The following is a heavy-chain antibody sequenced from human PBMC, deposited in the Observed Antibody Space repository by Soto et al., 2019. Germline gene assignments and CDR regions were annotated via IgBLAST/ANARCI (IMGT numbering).Heavy chain of an antibody. J-gene: IGHJ1*01. CDR3: ARWGTTGGLDV. V-gene: IGHV3-30*19. CDR1: GFTFRSYV. Sequence: QVQLVESEGGVVQPGTSLRVSCVGSGFTFRSYVIHWVRQAPGKGLEWVALTSYDGSDKYYGDSVRGRFTISRDNSRNTVDLQMDSLRLEDTALYYCARWGTTGGLDVWGQGTLVSVSS. D-gene: IGHD3-16*01. CDR2: TSYDGSDK.